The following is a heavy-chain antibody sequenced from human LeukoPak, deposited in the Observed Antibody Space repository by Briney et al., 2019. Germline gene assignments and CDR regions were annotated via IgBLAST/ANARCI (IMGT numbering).Heavy chain of an antibody. Sequence: SETLSLTGAVSGGSISSGGYSWSWIRQPPGKGLEWIGYIYHSGSTYYNPSLKSRVTISVDRSKNQFSLKLSSVTAADTAVYYCARDYYGSGSYYAFDIWGQGTMVTVSS. J-gene: IGHJ3*02. CDR3: ARDYYGSGSYYAFDI. CDR2: IYHSGST. CDR1: GGSISSGGYS. D-gene: IGHD3-10*01. V-gene: IGHV4-30-2*01.